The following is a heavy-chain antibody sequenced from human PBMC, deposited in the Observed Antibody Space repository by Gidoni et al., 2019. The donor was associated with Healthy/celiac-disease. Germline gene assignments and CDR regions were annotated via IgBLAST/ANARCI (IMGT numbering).Heavy chain of an antibody. D-gene: IGHD2-2*02. V-gene: IGHV5-51*01. CDR1: GYSFTSYW. CDR2: IYPGDSDT. J-gene: IGHJ2*01. Sequence: EVQLVQSGAEVKKPGESLKISCTGSGYSFTSYWLGWVRQRPGKGLEWMGIIYPGDSDTRYSPSFQGQVTISADKSISTAYLQWSSLKASDTAMYYCARRGRGYCSSTSCYNSHWYFDLWGRGTLVTVSS. CDR3: ARRGRGYCSSTSCYNSHWYFDL.